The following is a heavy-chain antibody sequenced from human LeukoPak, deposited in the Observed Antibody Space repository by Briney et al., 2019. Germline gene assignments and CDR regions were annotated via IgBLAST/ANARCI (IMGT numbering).Heavy chain of an antibody. Sequence: LRLSXATSGFSFSFYGMQWVRQAPGKGLEWVAVIWNDGSQKYYGDSVKGRFTISNDNSRKTANLQMDSLRAEDTAIYYCTRWGAGGLTLDYWGQGALVTVSS. CDR1: GFSFSFYG. J-gene: IGHJ4*02. V-gene: IGHV3-33*01. D-gene: IGHD3-16*01. CDR3: TRWGAGGLTLDY. CDR2: IWNDGSQK.